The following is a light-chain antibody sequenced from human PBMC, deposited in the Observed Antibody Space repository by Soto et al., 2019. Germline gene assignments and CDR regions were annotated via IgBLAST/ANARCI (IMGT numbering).Light chain of an antibody. CDR1: QSISNY. V-gene: IGKV1-39*01. J-gene: IGKJ1*01. CDR2: GAS. Sequence: DIQMTQSPSSLSASVGDRVTITCRASQSISNYLNWYQQKPGKAPKLLIFGASNLQSGVPSRFSDSGSGTDFTLTISSLQPEDFATYYCQQSYSNPRTFGQGTKVEIK. CDR3: QQSYSNPRT.